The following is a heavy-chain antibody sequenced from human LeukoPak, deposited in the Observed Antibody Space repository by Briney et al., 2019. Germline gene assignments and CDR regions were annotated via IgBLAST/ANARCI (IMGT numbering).Heavy chain of an antibody. CDR3: AREGAIVILYAFDI. V-gene: IGHV1-18*01. CDR1: GYTFSGYG. D-gene: IGHD2/OR15-2a*01. J-gene: IGHJ3*02. Sequence: ASVKVSCKTSGYTFSGYGISWVRQAPGQGLEWMAWISGYNGNTNYAQKFQGRVTMTTDTSTGTAYMELRSLTSDDTAVYYCAREGAIVILYAFDIWGQGTVVTVSS. CDR2: ISGYNGNT.